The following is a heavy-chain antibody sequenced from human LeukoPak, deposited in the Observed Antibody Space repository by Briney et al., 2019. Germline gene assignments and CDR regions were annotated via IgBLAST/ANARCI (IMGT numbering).Heavy chain of an antibody. CDR3: AREAYSSSWYRDY. D-gene: IGHD6-13*01. Sequence: PGGSLRLSCAASGFTFSSYGMTWVRQAPGKGLEWVSYISTSSTIYYADSVKGRFTISRDNAKNSLYLQMNSLRAEDTAVYYCAREAYSSSWYRDYWGQGTLVTVSS. CDR1: GFTFSSYG. J-gene: IGHJ4*02. V-gene: IGHV3-48*04. CDR2: ISTSSTI.